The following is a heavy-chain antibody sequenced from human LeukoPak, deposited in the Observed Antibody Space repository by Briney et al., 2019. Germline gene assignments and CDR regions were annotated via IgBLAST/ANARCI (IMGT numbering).Heavy chain of an antibody. J-gene: IGHJ6*03. Sequence: SETLSLTCTVPGGSISSGSYYWSWIRQPAGKGLEWIGRIYTSGSTNYNPSLKSRVTISVDTSKNQFSLKLSSVTAADTAVYYCARSMEAGTTSYYYYMDVWGKGTTVTVSS. CDR3: ARSMEAGTTSYYYYMDV. CDR1: GGSISSGSYY. D-gene: IGHD1-7*01. V-gene: IGHV4-61*02. CDR2: IYTSGST.